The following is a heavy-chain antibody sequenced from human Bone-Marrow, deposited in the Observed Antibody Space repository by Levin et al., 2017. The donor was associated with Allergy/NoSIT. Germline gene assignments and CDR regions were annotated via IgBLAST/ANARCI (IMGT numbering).Heavy chain of an antibody. J-gene: IGHJ4*02. CDR2: ISSSSSYI. Sequence: PGGSLRLSCAASGFTFSSYSMNWVRQAPGKGLEWVSSISSSSSYIYYADSVKGRFTISRDNAKNSLYLQMNSLRAEDTAVYYCAGYYDILTGYFGDTAHFDYWGQGTLVTVSS. V-gene: IGHV3-21*01. CDR3: AGYYDILTGYFGDTAHFDY. CDR1: GFTFSSYS. D-gene: IGHD3-9*01.